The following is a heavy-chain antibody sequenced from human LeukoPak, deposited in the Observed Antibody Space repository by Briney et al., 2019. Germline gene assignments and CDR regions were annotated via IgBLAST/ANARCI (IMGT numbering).Heavy chain of an antibody. J-gene: IGHJ4*02. CDR2: IYTSGST. V-gene: IGHV4-4*07. Sequence: PSETLSLTCTVSGGSISSYYWSRIRQPAGKGLEWIGRIYTSGSTNYNPSLKSRVTMSVDTSKNQFSLKLSSVTAADTAVYYCARCPMNHRAHFDYWGQGTLVTASS. CDR1: GGSISSYY. D-gene: IGHD3-22*01. CDR3: ARCPMNHRAHFDY.